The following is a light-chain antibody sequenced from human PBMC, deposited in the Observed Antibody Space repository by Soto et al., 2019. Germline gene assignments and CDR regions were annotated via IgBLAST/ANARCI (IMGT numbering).Light chain of an antibody. Sequence: DIQMTQSPSSLSASEGDRVTITCRASQSISTYLNWYQQKPGKAPKLLIYAASSLQSGVPSRFSGSGSGTEFTRTISSLQPEDFAIYYCQQSSSAPLTFGPGTKVDIK. V-gene: IGKV1-39*01. CDR3: QQSSSAPLT. CDR1: QSISTY. J-gene: IGKJ3*01. CDR2: AAS.